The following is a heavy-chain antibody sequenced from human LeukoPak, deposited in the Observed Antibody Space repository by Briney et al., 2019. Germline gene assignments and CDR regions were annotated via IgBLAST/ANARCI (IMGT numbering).Heavy chain of an antibody. CDR1: GGSFSGYY. Sequence: SETLSLTCAVYGGSFSGYYWSWIRQPPGKGLEWIGEINHSGSTNYNPSLKSRVTISVDTSKNQFSLKLSSVTAADTAVYYCARGRGSYFDYWGQGTLVTVSS. CDR2: INHSGST. V-gene: IGHV4-34*01. CDR3: ARGRGSYFDY. J-gene: IGHJ4*02.